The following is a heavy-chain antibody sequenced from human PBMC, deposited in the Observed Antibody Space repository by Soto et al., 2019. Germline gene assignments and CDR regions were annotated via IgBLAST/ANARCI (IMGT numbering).Heavy chain of an antibody. D-gene: IGHD2-2*01. CDR3: ARTFIVVVPAAMSRYYYYMDV. CDR1: GYTFTSYD. V-gene: IGHV1-8*01. Sequence: QVQLVQSGAEVKKPGASVKVSCKASGYTFTSYDINWVRQATGQGLEWMGWMNPNSGNTGYAQKFQGRVTMTRNTSVSKAYMELSSLRSEDTAAYYCARTFIVVVPAAMSRYYYYMDVWGKGTTVTVSS. CDR2: MNPNSGNT. J-gene: IGHJ6*03.